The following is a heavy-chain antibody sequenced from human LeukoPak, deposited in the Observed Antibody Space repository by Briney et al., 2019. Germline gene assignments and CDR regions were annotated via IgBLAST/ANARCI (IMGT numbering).Heavy chain of an antibody. V-gene: IGHV4-38-2*02. Sequence: SETLSLTCTVSGYSISSGYYWGWIRQPPGKGLEWIGSIYYSGSTYYNPSLKSRVTISVDTSKNQFSLKLSSVTAADTAVYYCARDNRLGGQLWAKQFDYWGQGTLVTVSS. D-gene: IGHD5-18*01. CDR1: GYSISSGYY. CDR3: ARDNRLGGQLWAKQFDY. J-gene: IGHJ4*02. CDR2: IYYSGST.